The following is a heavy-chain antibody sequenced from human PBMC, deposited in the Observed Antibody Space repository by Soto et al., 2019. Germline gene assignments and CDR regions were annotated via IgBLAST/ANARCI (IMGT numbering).Heavy chain of an antibody. Sequence: SETLSLTCTVSGGSISSSSYYWGWISQPPGKGLEWIGSIYYSGSTYYNPSLKSRVTISVETSKNQFSLKLSSVTAADTAVYYCARVLAAAGRTNWFDPWGQGTLVTVSS. CDR1: GGSISSSSYY. V-gene: IGHV4-39*01. D-gene: IGHD6-13*01. J-gene: IGHJ5*02. CDR2: IYYSGST. CDR3: ARVLAAAGRTNWFDP.